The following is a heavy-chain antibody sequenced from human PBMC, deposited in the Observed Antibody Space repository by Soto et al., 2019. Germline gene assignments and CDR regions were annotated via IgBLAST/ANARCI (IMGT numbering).Heavy chain of an antibody. D-gene: IGHD2-8*02. CDR3: ARGDYGTGGYPFPYFGY. V-gene: IGHV1-2*02. Sequence: HEHLVQSGAEVKRPGASLKVSCKASGYSFTGYYIHWVRQAPGQGLEWMGWINPDSGATNYAQNFQGRVTLTSATSISRASMDLTSLTSDDTAVYYCARGDYGTGGYPFPYFGYWGQGTMVIVSS. J-gene: IGHJ4*02. CDR2: INPDSGAT. CDR1: GYSFTGYY.